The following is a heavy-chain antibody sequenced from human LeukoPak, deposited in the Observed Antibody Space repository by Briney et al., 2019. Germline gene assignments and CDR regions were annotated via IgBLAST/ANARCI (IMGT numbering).Heavy chain of an antibody. Sequence: GGSLRLSCAASGFTFRSYGMHWVGQAPGKGLEWVAVISYDGSNKYYADSVKGRFTISRDNSKNTLYLQMNSLRAEDTAVYYCAKDPVGPWGQGTLVTVSS. CDR2: ISYDGSNK. CDR3: AKDPVGP. J-gene: IGHJ4*02. V-gene: IGHV3-30*18. D-gene: IGHD1-26*01. CDR1: GFTFRSYG.